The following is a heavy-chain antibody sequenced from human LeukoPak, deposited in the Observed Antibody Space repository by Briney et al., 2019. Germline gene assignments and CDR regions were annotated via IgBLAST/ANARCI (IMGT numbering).Heavy chain of an antibody. CDR3: ARRVGNCSSTSCYFPWYWYYHGMDV. Sequence: ASVKVSCKASGYTFTSYDINWVRQATGQGLEWMGWMNPNSGNTGYAQKFQGRVTMTRNTSISTAYMELSSLRSEDTAVYYCARRVGNCSSTSCYFPWYWYYHGMDVWGQGTTVTVSS. CDR2: MNPNSGNT. CDR1: GYTFTSYD. J-gene: IGHJ6*02. D-gene: IGHD2-2*01. V-gene: IGHV1-8*01.